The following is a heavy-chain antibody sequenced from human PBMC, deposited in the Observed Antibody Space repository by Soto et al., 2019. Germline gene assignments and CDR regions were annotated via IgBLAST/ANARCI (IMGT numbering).Heavy chain of an antibody. D-gene: IGHD3-3*01. CDR2: ISGNGGSK. J-gene: IGHJ6*02. Sequence: GVSLRLSCAASGFTFSIYAMSRVRQAPGQGLEWVSAISGNGGSKYYAESEKGRFTITRDKSKKTLYLQKNSLRAEDMAVYYCAKETNRGITIFGVVIPYGMDVWGQGTTVTVS. CDR3: AKETNRGITIFGVVIPYGMDV. V-gene: IGHV3-23*01. CDR1: GFTFSIYA.